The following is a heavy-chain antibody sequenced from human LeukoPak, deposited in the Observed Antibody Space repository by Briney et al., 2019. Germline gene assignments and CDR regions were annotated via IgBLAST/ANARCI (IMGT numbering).Heavy chain of an antibody. D-gene: IGHD1-26*01. Sequence: GGSLRLSCAASGFTFTSYSMSWVRQAPGKGLEWFSGTIDLGDYTYYAHSVKGRFTISRDNSTTTPYLQLSSLRAEDTALYFCAKKAQYNGNYPLDYWGQGTLVTVSS. CDR1: GFTFTSYS. J-gene: IGHJ4*02. V-gene: IGHV3-23*01. CDR2: TIDLGDYT. CDR3: AKKAQYNGNYPLDY.